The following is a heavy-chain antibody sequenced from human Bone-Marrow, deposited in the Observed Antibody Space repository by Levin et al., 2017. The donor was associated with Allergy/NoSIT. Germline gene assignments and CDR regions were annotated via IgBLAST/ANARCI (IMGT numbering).Heavy chain of an antibody. CDR2: IYSGGST. V-gene: IGHV3-53*01. CDR3: ARDHRVSESGWDAFDI. Sequence: GGSLRLSCAASGFTVSSNYMSWVRQAPGKGLGWVSVIYSGGSTYYADSVKGRFTISRDNSKNTLYLQMNSLRAEDTAVYYCARDHRVSESGWDAFDIWGQGTMVTVSS. D-gene: IGHD6-25*01. J-gene: IGHJ3*02. CDR1: GFTVSSNY.